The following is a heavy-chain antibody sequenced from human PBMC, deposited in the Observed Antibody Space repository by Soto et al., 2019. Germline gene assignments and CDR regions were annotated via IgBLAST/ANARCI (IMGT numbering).Heavy chain of an antibody. D-gene: IGHD6-13*01. CDR3: ARVSSGWYYWFDP. CDR2: ISASNGNT. CDR1: GYTFTSYG. Sequence: QVQLVESGAEVKKPGASVKVSCKASGYTFTSYGISWVRQAPGQGLEWMGWISASNGNTNYAQKLQGRVTMTTDTSTSTANMELRSLRSDDTAVYYCARVSSGWYYWFDPWGQGTLVTFSS. J-gene: IGHJ5*02. V-gene: IGHV1-18*01.